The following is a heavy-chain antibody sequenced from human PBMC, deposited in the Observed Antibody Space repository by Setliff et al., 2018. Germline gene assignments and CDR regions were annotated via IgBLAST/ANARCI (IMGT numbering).Heavy chain of an antibody. D-gene: IGHD3-10*01. Sequence: SETLSLTCTVSGGPITSGSNYWSWIRQPAGRGLEWMGHIDPSGNTNYHPSLRSRVTISRDTSKNQFSLKLTSVTAADTAVYFCARSLSSGSYWNPRPFYSDSWGQGTLVTVSS. CDR2: IDPSGNT. J-gene: IGHJ4*02. V-gene: IGHV4-61*09. CDR1: GGPITSGSNY. CDR3: ARSLSSGSYWNPRPFYSDS.